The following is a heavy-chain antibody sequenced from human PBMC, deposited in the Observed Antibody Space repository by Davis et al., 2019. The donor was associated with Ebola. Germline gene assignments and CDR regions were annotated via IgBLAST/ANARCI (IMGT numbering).Heavy chain of an antibody. D-gene: IGHD3-22*01. CDR3: AREGGRYYDSSGYVFDI. Sequence: ASVKVSCKASGYRFTSYYMHWVRQDPGQGLEWMGIINPITGGTSYAQNFQVRVNMTRDTSTSTVYMWLSSLRSEDTAVYYCAREGGRYYDSSGYVFDIWGQGTMVKVSS. CDR2: INPITGGT. CDR1: GYRFTSYY. V-gene: IGHV1-46*01. J-gene: IGHJ3*02.